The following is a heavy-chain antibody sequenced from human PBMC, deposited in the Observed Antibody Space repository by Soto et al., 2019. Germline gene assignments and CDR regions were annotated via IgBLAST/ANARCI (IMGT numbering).Heavy chain of an antibody. D-gene: IGHD3-10*01. CDR3: AREKSYYGYGMDV. V-gene: IGHV3-23*01. CDR1: GFTFSTYS. CDR2: IYGNGGGT. J-gene: IGHJ6*02. Sequence: PGGSLRLSCAGSGFTFSTYSMNWVRQAPGKGLEWVSGIYGNGGGTFYADSVKGRFTISRDNSKNTLYLQMNSLRAEDTAVYYCAREKSYYGYGMDVWGQGTTVTVSS.